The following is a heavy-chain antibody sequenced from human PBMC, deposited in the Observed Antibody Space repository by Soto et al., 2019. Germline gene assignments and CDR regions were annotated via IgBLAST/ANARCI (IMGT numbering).Heavy chain of an antibody. D-gene: IGHD3-22*01. CDR2: IIPIFGTA. CDR3: ARNERGYYDSSGYYPKRGGGRIDLAY. Sequence: QVQLVQSGAEVKKPGSSVKVSCKASGGTFSSYAISWVRQAPGQGLEWMGGIIPIFGTANYAQKFQGRVTITAEKSTSTAYMELSSLRSEDTAVYYCARNERGYYDSSGYYPKRGGGRIDLAYWGQGTLVTVSS. CDR1: GGTFSSYA. V-gene: IGHV1-69*06. J-gene: IGHJ4*02.